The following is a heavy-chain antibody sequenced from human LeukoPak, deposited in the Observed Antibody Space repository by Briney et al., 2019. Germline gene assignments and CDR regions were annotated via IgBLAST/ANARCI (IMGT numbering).Heavy chain of an antibody. V-gene: IGHV3-15*01. CDR3: TSCTGGSCYVSVY. Sequence: GGSLRLSCAASGLTFSYTWMTWVRQAPGKGREWVGRIKSKTDGGTTDYAAPVKGRFTISRDDSKNTLYLQMNSLKTEDTAVYYCTSCTGGSCYVSVYWGQGTLVTVSA. CDR1: GLTFSYTW. D-gene: IGHD2-15*01. CDR2: IKSKTDGGTT. J-gene: IGHJ4*02.